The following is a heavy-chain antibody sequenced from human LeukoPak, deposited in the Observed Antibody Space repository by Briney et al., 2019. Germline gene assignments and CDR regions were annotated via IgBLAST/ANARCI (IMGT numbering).Heavy chain of an antibody. Sequence: SETLSLTCTVSGGSISSYYWSWIRQPPGKGLEWIGYIYYSGSTNYNPSLKSRVTISVDTSKNQFSLKLSSVTAADTAVYYCAITDLIVRATSWGQGTLVTVSS. CDR2: IYYSGST. CDR3: AITDLIVRATS. CDR1: GGSISSYY. J-gene: IGHJ5*02. V-gene: IGHV4-59*08. D-gene: IGHD1-26*01.